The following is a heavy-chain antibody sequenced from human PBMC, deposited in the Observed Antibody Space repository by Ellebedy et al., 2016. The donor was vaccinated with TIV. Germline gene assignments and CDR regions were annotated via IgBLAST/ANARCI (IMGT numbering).Heavy chain of an antibody. CDR1: GFTFSSHD. D-gene: IGHD6-19*01. Sequence: GESLKISCAASGFTFSSHDMHWVRQATGRGLEWVSAIATAGGTYYAGSVKGRFTISRENAKNSLYLQMNSLRAEDPAVYYCARATSGFDLWGRGTLVTVSS. CDR3: ARATSGFDL. J-gene: IGHJ2*01. V-gene: IGHV3-13*01. CDR2: IATAGGT.